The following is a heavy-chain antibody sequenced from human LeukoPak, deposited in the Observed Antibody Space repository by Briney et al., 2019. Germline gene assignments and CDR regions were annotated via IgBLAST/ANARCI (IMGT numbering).Heavy chain of an antibody. Sequence: ASVKVSCKASGGTFSSYAISWVRQAPGQGLEWMGGIIPIFGTANYAQKFQGRVTITADESTSTAYMELNSLRSEDTAVYYCARDGPGYDFWSGYFGDYYYYMDVWGKGTTVTVSS. CDR2: IIPIFGTA. V-gene: IGHV1-69*13. CDR1: GGTFSSYA. CDR3: ARDGPGYDFWSGYFGDYYYYMDV. J-gene: IGHJ6*03. D-gene: IGHD3-3*01.